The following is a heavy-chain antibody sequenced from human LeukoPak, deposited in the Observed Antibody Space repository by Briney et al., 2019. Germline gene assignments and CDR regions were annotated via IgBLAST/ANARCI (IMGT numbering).Heavy chain of an antibody. D-gene: IGHD1-7*01. Sequence: SETLSLTCTVSGGSISGYYWNWIRQPAGKGLEWIGRIFTSGSDPNPSLKSRVTMLIDTSKNQFSLRLSSVTAADTAVYYCVANFDGLDYWGQGTLVTVSS. V-gene: IGHV4-4*07. J-gene: IGHJ4*02. CDR1: GGSISGYY. CDR2: IFTSGS. CDR3: VANFDGLDY.